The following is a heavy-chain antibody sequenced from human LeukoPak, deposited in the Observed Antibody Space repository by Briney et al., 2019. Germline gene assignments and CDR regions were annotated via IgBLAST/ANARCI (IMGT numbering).Heavy chain of an antibody. CDR2: IKPDGSEK. V-gene: IGHV3-7*01. CDR3: LRGMDV. Sequence: GGSLRLSCAASGFTFSSYAMSWVRQAPGKGLEWVANIKPDGSEKYYVDSVKGRFTISRDNAKNSVSLQMNSLRTEDTAVYYCLRGMDVWGQGTTVTVSS. J-gene: IGHJ6*02. CDR1: GFTFSSYA.